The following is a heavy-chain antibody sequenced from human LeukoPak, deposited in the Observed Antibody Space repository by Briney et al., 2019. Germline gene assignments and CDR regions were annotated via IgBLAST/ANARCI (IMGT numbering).Heavy chain of an antibody. V-gene: IGHV4-38-2*02. Sequence: SETLSLTCTVSGYSISSGYYWGRVRQPPGKGLGRIGSSYRSGNTYYNTSLKSAVTILLDTSKHQASQQPNYVTSVDTAVSCFATDTWGVECWSHYWGQGTLVTVSS. CDR1: GYSISSGYY. D-gene: IGHD2-8*02. CDR2: SYRSGNT. CDR3: ATDTWGVECWSHY. J-gene: IGHJ4*02.